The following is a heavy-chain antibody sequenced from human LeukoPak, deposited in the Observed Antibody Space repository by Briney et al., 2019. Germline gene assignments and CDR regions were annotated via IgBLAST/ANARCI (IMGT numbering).Heavy chain of an antibody. CDR1: GFTFSSYW. Sequence: TGGSLRLSCAASGFTFSSYWMSWVRQAPGKGLEWVANIKQDGSEKYYVDSVKGRFTISRDNAKNSLYLQMNSLRAEDTAVYYCARGQLLYRYYYYYYYMDVWGKGTTVTVSS. CDR2: IKQDGSEK. V-gene: IGHV3-7*01. D-gene: IGHD2-2*02. CDR3: ARGQLLYRYYYYYYYMDV. J-gene: IGHJ6*03.